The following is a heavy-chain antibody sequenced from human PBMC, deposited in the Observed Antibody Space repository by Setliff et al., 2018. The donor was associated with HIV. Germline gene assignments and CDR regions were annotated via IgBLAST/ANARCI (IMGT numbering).Heavy chain of an antibody. J-gene: IGHJ3*02. CDR2: INAGNGDT. Sequence: ASVKVSCKASGYTFTNYAMHWVRQAPGQRLEWMGWINAGNGDTKYSQKFQGRVTMTADTSTDTAYMELSSLRSEDTAVYYCATVSHTNVAAHDAFDIWGQGTMVTVSS. CDR3: ATVSHTNVAAHDAFDI. D-gene: IGHD6-19*01. CDR1: GYTFTNYA. V-gene: IGHV1-3*01.